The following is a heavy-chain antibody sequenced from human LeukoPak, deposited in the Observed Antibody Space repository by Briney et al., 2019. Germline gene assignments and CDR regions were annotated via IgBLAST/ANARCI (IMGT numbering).Heavy chain of an antibody. D-gene: IGHD3-3*01. Sequence: PSETLSLTCTVSGGSNSSYYWSWIRQPPGKGLEWIGYIYYSGSTNYNPSLKSRVTISVDKSKNQFSLKLSSVTAADTAVYYCARGRFLEWLLDWGQGTLVTVSS. CDR1: GGSNSSYY. CDR3: ARGRFLEWLLD. J-gene: IGHJ4*02. CDR2: IYYSGST. V-gene: IGHV4-59*12.